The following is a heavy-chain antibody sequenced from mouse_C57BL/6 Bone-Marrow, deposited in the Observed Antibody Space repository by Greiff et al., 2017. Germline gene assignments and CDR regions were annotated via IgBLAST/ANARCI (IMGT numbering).Heavy chain of an antibody. Sequence: VQLQQPGAELVKPGASVKLSCKASGYTFTSYWMHWVKQRPGRGLEWIGRIDPNRGGTKYNEKFKSKATLTVDKPSSTAYMQLSSLTSEDSAVYYCARCSNYDLYAMDYWGQGTSVTVSS. CDR3: ARCSNYDLYAMDY. D-gene: IGHD2-5*01. CDR2: IDPNRGGT. V-gene: IGHV1-72*01. CDR1: GYTFTSYW. J-gene: IGHJ4*01.